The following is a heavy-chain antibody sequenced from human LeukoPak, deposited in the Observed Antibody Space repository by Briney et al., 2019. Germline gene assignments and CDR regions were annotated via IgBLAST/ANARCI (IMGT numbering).Heavy chain of an antibody. Sequence: ASVKVSCKVSGYTLTGLSMHWVRQASGEGLEWMGGFDPKDGETIYAQKFQGRVTMTEGTSTDTAYMELSSLRSEDTAMYYCATPVALSIPGVTPPEYFHHWGQGTLVTVSS. V-gene: IGHV1-24*01. CDR2: FDPKDGET. J-gene: IGHJ1*01. CDR3: ATPVALSIPGVTPPEYFHH. D-gene: IGHD4-23*01. CDR1: GYTLTGLS.